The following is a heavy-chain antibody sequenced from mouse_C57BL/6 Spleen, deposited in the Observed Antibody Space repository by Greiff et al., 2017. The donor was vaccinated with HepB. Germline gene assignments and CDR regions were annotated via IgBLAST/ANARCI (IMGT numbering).Heavy chain of an antibody. J-gene: IGHJ3*01. Sequence: QVQLQQPGAELVRPGSSVKLSCKASGYTFTSYWMHWVKQRPIQGLEWIGNIDPSDSETHYNQKFKDKATLTVDKSSSTAYMQLSSLTSEDSAVYYCARGDYDGTGFAYWGQGTLVTVSA. V-gene: IGHV1-52*01. CDR2: IDPSDSET. CDR3: ARGDYDGTGFAY. CDR1: GYTFTSYW. D-gene: IGHD2-4*01.